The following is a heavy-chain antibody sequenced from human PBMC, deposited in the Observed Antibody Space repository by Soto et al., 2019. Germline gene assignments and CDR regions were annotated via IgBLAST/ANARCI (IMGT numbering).Heavy chain of an antibody. Sequence: SETLSLTCTVSGGSVSSGSYYWSWIRQPPGKGLEWIGYMYYSGSTNYNPSLKSRVTISLDTSKNQFSLKLSSVTAADTAVYFCARTRDFWSGNDACDIRGQGTMVAASS. CDR1: GGSVSSGSYY. CDR3: ARTRDFWSGNDACDI. J-gene: IGHJ3*02. CDR2: MYYSGST. V-gene: IGHV4-61*01. D-gene: IGHD3-3*01.